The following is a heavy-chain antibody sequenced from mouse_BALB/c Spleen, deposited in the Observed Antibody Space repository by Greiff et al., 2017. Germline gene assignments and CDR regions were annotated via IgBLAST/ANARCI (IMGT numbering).Heavy chain of an antibody. J-gene: IGHJ4*01. Sequence: EVQLQESGTVLARPGASVKMSCKASGYTFTSYWMHWVKQRPGQGLEWIGAIYPGNSDTSYNQKFKGKAKLTAVTSTSTAYMELSSLTNEDSAVYYCTRPSYYDYDSDYWGQGTSVTVSS. D-gene: IGHD2-4*01. V-gene: IGHV1-5*01. CDR2: IYPGNSDT. CDR3: TRPSYYDYDSDY. CDR1: GYTFTSYW.